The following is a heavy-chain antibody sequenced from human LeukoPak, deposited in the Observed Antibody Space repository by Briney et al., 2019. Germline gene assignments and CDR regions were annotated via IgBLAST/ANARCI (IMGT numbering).Heavy chain of an antibody. J-gene: IGHJ4*02. CDR2: INHSGST. Sequence: SETLSLTCAVYGGSFSGYYWSWIRQPPGKGLEWIGEINHSGSTNYNPSLKSRVTISVDTSKNQFSLKLSSVTAADTAVYYCARHGNYYGSGSYSCDYWGQGTLVTVSP. D-gene: IGHD3-10*01. CDR3: ARHGNYYGSGSYSCDY. V-gene: IGHV4-34*01. CDR1: GGSFSGYY.